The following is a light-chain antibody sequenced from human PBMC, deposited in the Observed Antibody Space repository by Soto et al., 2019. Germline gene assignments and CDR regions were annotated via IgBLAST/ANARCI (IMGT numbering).Light chain of an antibody. J-gene: IGKJ1*01. V-gene: IGKV1-9*01. CDR3: QQLNTYPAT. Sequence: DIQLTQSPSFLSASLGDRLTITCRASQGISSYLAWYQQKPGKAPKLLIYAASTLQSGVPSRFSGSGSGTEFTLTISSLQPEDFATYYCQQLNTYPATFGQGTKVDIK. CDR1: QGISSY. CDR2: AAS.